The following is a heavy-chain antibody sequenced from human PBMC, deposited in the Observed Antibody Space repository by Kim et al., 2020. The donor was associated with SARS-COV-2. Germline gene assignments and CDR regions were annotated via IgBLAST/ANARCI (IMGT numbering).Heavy chain of an antibody. Sequence: ASVKVSCKASGYTFTGYYMHWVRQAPGQGLEWMGWINPNSGGTNYAQKFQGRVTMTRDTSISTAYMELSRLRSDDTAVYYCARRGLLTCSSTSCYMVARYYYYGMDVWGQGTTVTVSS. D-gene: IGHD2-2*02. CDR1: GYTFTGYY. J-gene: IGHJ6*02. CDR2: INPNSGGT. CDR3: ARRGLLTCSSTSCYMVARYYYYGMDV. V-gene: IGHV1-2*02.